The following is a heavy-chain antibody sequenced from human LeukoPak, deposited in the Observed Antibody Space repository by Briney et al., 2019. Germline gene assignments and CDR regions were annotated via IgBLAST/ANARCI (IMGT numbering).Heavy chain of an antibody. CDR3: ARVTYVDDMLYQYFDY. CDR1: SYSISSGSY. CDR2: IFHSGNS. D-gene: IGHD4-17*01. V-gene: IGHV4-38-2*01. Sequence: PSETLSLTCAVSSYSISSGSYWGWIRQSPGKGLEWVGSIFHSGNSHYNPSLKSRLTMSVDTSKNQFSLKLTSETAADTALYYCARVTYVDDMLYQYFDYWGQGILVTVSS. J-gene: IGHJ4*02.